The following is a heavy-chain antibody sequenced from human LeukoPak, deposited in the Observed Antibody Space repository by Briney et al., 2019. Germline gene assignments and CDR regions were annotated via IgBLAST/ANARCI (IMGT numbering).Heavy chain of an antibody. V-gene: IGHV4-39*01. J-gene: IGHJ4*02. CDR3: ARDFGVYFDY. D-gene: IGHD3-16*01. CDR2: IYYSGST. Sequence: SETLSLTCTVSGGSISSSSYYWGWIRQPPGKGLEWIGSIYYSGSTYYNPSLKSRVTISVDTSKNQFSLKPSSVTAADTAVYYCARDFGVYFDYWGQGTLVTVSS. CDR1: GGSISSSSYY.